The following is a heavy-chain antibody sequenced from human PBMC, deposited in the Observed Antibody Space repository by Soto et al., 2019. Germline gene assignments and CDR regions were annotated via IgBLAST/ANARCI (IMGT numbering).Heavy chain of an antibody. D-gene: IGHD6-13*01. Sequence: QVQLVQSGAEVKKPGASVKLSCRTSGYTFTHYYIHWVRQAPGQGLEWLAIINPASGSTNYAQDFQGRVTLTMATSTTTVYMELSGLRAEDTAIFSCARDFAAGDHWGQGTLVTVSS. CDR3: ARDFAAGDH. CDR1: GYTFTHYY. V-gene: IGHV1-46*01. CDR2: INPASGST. J-gene: IGHJ4*02.